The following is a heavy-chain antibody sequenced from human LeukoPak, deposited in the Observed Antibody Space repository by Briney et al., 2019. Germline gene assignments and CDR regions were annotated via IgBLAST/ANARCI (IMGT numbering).Heavy chain of an antibody. Sequence: SETLSLTCTVSGGSISSYYWSWIRQPPGKGLEWIGYIYYSGSTNYNPSLKSRVTISVDTSKNQFSLKLSSVTAADTAVYYCARSTRGLRFYPFDPWGQGTLVTVSS. J-gene: IGHJ5*02. D-gene: IGHD3-3*01. CDR2: IYYSGST. CDR3: ARSTRGLRFYPFDP. V-gene: IGHV4-59*01. CDR1: GGSISSYY.